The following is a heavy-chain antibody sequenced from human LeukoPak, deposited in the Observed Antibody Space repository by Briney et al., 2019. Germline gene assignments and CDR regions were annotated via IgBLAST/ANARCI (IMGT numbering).Heavy chain of an antibody. V-gene: IGHV3-23*01. CDR1: GGSISSGGYY. J-gene: IGHJ4*02. Sequence: PSETLSLTCSVSGGSISSGGYYWSWVRQAPGKGLEWVSAISGSGGSTYYADSVKGRFTISRDNSKNTLYLQMNSLRAEDTAVYYCAKEPYPQENGVVAATGFFDYWGQGTLVTVSS. D-gene: IGHD2-15*01. CDR3: AKEPYPQENGVVAATGFFDY. CDR2: ISGSGGST.